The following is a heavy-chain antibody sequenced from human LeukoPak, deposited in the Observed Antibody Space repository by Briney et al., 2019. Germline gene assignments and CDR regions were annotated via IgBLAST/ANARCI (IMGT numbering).Heavy chain of an antibody. CDR1: DYSISSGYY. D-gene: IGHD1-20*01. Sequence: SETLSLTCIVSDYSISSGYYWGWIRQPPGKGLEWVGSIYHSGTTYYNPSLKSRVTISLDPSENQFSLKLRSVTASDTAVYYCARRITGTTNVAFDIWGQGTMVTVS. J-gene: IGHJ3*02. V-gene: IGHV4-38-2*02. CDR3: ARRITGTTNVAFDI. CDR2: IYHSGTT.